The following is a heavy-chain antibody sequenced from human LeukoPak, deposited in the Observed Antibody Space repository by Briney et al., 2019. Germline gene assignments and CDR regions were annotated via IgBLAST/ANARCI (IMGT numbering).Heavy chain of an antibody. CDR2: FDPEDGET. CDR1: GYTVTELS. J-gene: IGHJ1*01. CDR3: ATVLIAARPPNYFQH. Sequence: ASVKVSCKVSGYTVTELSMHWVRQAPGKGLEWMGGFDPEDGETIYAQKFQGRVTMTEDTSTDTAYMELSSMRSEDTAVYYCATVLIAARPPNYFQHWGQGTLVTVSS. V-gene: IGHV1-24*01. D-gene: IGHD6-6*01.